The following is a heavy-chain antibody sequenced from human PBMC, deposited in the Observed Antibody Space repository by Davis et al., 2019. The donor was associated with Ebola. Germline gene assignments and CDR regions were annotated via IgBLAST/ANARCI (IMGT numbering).Heavy chain of an antibody. CDR3: AKDFYGSGSYIDA. J-gene: IGHJ5*02. CDR2: ITLNSGTT. V-gene: IGHV3-9*01. CDR1: GFTFSSYW. D-gene: IGHD3-10*01. Sequence: SLKISCAASGFTFSSYWMHWVRQAPGKGLEWVSGITLNSGTTAYADSVKGRFTISRDNAKDSLYLQMNSLRTEDTAFYYCAKDFYGSGSYIDAWGQGTLVAVSS.